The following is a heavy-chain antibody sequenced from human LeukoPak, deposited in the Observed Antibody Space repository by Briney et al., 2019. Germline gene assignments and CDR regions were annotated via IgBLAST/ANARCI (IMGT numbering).Heavy chain of an antibody. CDR1: GGSISSGSYY. CDR2: IYTSGST. Sequence: PSQTLSLTCTVSGGSISSGSYYWSWIRQPAGKGLEWIGRIYTSGSTNYNPSLKSRVTISVDTSKNQFSLKLSSVTAADTAVYYCARDRVSGSFATDAFDIWGQGTMVTVSS. J-gene: IGHJ3*02. D-gene: IGHD1-26*01. V-gene: IGHV4-61*02. CDR3: ARDRVSGSFATDAFDI.